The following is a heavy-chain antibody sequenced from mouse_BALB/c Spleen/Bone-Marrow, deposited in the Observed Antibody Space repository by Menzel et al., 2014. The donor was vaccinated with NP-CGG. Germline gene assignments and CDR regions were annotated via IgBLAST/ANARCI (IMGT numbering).Heavy chain of an antibody. CDR1: GFTFSDYG. D-gene: IGHD1-1*01. V-gene: IGHV5-15*02. CDR3: ARGYYGSSYWYFDV. Sequence: EVQGVESGGGLVQPGGSRKLSCAASGFTFSDYGMAWVRQAPGKGPEWVAFISNLAYSIYYADTVTGRLTISRENAKNTLYLEMSSLRSEDTAMYYCARGYYGSSYWYFDVWGAGTTVTVSS. CDR2: ISNLAYSI. J-gene: IGHJ1*01.